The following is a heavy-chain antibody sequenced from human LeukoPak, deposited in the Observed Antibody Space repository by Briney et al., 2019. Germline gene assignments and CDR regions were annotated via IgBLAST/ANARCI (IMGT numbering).Heavy chain of an antibody. CDR1: GFTFSSYG. J-gene: IGHJ4*02. CDR3: AKDARGPGDYFDY. V-gene: IGHV3-30*02. CDR2: IRYDGSNK. D-gene: IGHD7-27*01. Sequence: GGSLRLSCAASGFTFSSYGMHWVRQAPGKGPEWVAFIRYDGSNKYYADSVKGRFTISRDNSKNTLYLQMNSLRAEDTAVYYCAKDARGPGDYFDYWGQGTLVTVSS.